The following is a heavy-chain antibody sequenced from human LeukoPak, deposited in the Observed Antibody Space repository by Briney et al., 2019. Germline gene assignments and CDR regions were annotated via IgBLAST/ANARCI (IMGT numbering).Heavy chain of an antibody. Sequence: SQTLSLTCAISGDSVSSNSAAWNWIRQSPSRGLEWLGRTYYRPKWYNDYAVFVKSRISINSDTSKNQFSLQLNSVTPEDTAVYYCARDPTYYYGSGSYFYFDYWGQGTLVTVPS. D-gene: IGHD3-10*01. CDR2: TYYRPKWYN. J-gene: IGHJ4*02. CDR3: ARDPTYYYGSGSYFYFDY. V-gene: IGHV6-1*01. CDR1: GDSVSSNSAA.